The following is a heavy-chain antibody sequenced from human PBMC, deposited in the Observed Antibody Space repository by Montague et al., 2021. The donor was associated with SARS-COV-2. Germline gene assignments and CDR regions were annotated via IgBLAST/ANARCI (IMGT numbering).Heavy chain of an antibody. CDR3: ATVQKVSLIIMFRSGWFDP. D-gene: IGHD3-22*01. CDR1: GGSFSGYY. Sequence: SETLSLTCAVHGGSFSGYYWSWIRQPPGKGLEWIGEINHSGSTNYNPSLKSRVTISVDTSKKQFSLRLNSVTAADTAVYYCATVQKVSLIIMFRSGWFDPWGQGTLVTVSS. CDR2: INHSGST. J-gene: IGHJ5*02. V-gene: IGHV4-34*01.